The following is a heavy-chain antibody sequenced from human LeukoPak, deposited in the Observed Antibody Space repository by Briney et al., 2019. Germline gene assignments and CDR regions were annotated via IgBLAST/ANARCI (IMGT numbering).Heavy chain of an antibody. V-gene: IGHV1-24*01. CDR3: ATGTIVVVPAADPNYYDSSGYGFDY. CDR2: FDPEDGET. D-gene: IGHD3-22*01. CDR1: GYTLTELS. Sequence: ASVKVSCKVSGYTLTELSMHWVRQAPGKGLEWMGGFDPEDGETIYAQKFQGRVTMTEDTSTDTAYMELSSLRSEDTAVYYCATGTIVVVPAADPNYYDSSGYGFDYWGQGTLVTVSS. J-gene: IGHJ4*02.